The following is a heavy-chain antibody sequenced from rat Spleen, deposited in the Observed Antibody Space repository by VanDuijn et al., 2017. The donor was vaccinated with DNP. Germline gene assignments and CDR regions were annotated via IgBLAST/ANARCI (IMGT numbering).Heavy chain of an antibody. J-gene: IGHJ4*01. V-gene: IGHV5-7*01. CDR1: GFTFSDYN. Sequence: EVQLVESGGGLVQPGRSLKLSCAASGFTFSDYNMAWVRQAPKKGLEWVATISYDGSSTYYRDSVKGRFTISRDNAKSTLYLQMDSLRSEDTATYYCASHYYDGSYDYAMDAWGQGTSVTVSS. D-gene: IGHD1-12*02. CDR3: ASHYYDGSYDYAMDA. CDR2: ISYDGSST.